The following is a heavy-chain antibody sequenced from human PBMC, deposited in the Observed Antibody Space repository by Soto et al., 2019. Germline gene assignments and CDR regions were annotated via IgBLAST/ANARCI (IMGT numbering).Heavy chain of an antibody. V-gene: IGHV3-48*03. Sequence: GGSLSLSCVVSGFTFNSYEMNWVRPAPGTGLEWIAYISAGGSRIHYADSVKGRCTISRDNATNSLFPQTNSLRGQDTPLSCCSSDYSMRDLDYGGQGTLDAVSS. J-gene: IGHJ4*01. CDR1: GFTFNSYE. CDR3: SSDYSMRDLDY. D-gene: IGHD2-15*01. CDR2: ISAGGSRI.